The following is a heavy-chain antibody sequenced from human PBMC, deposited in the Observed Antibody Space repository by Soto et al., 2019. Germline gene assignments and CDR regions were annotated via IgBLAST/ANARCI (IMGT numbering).Heavy chain of an antibody. Sequence: KPSETLSLTCSVSGGSISGSYWSWIRQSPGKGLEWLGYVYYTGSTNYSPSLRSRVSISVDTSKNEFSLRLSSVTAADTAVYFCATSLAVPGAHIDYWGQGSQVTVSS. D-gene: IGHD6-19*01. CDR1: GGSISGSY. V-gene: IGHV4-59*01. CDR2: VYYTGST. J-gene: IGHJ4*02. CDR3: ATSLAVPGAHIDY.